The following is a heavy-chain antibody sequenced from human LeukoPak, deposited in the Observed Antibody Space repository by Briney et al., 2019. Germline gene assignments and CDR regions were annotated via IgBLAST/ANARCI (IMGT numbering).Heavy chain of an antibody. CDR1: GGSIRSYY. J-gene: IGHJ4*02. D-gene: IGHD5-18*01. V-gene: IGHV4-4*09. CDR2: VFFAGST. Sequence: SETLSLTCTVSGGSIRSYYWSCIRQPPGKGLEWIGYVFFAGSTTYNPSLKSRVTISIDTSKNQLSLKLNSVTAADTAVYYCASGERGYSYGPLDYWGQGTLVTVSS. CDR3: ASGERGYSYGPLDY.